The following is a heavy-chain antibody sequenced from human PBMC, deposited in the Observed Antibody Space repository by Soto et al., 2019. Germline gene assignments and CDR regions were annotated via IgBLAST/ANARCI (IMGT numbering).Heavy chain of an antibody. CDR3: ARDRSYRDSDYYGMDV. V-gene: IGHV4-31*11. D-gene: IGHD4-17*01. J-gene: IGHJ6*02. Sequence: QVQLQESGPGLVKPSQTLSLTCVVSGASIRSDGPYWSWVRQFPGKGLEWIGYIHFSGTPFYSPSLKSRVSILIDTSESSFSLQLSSVTAADTAVYYCARDRSYRDSDYYGMDVWGQGITVTV. CDR1: GASIRSDGPY. CDR2: IHFSGTP.